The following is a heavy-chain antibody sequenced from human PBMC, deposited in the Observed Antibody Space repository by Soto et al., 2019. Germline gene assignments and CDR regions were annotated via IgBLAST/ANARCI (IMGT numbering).Heavy chain of an antibody. J-gene: IGHJ3*02. V-gene: IGHV3-21*01. CDR1: GFTFSSYS. D-gene: IGHD6-19*01. Sequence: GGSLRLSCAASGFTFSSYSMNWVRQAPGKGLEWVSSISSSSSYIYYADSVKGRFTISRDNAKNSLYLQMNSLRAEDTAVYYCARTKYSSGFEDAFDIWGQGTIVTVSS. CDR3: ARTKYSSGFEDAFDI. CDR2: ISSSSSYI.